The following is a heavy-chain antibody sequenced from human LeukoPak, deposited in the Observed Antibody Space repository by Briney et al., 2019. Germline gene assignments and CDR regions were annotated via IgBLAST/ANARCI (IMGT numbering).Heavy chain of an antibody. CDR2: INHSGRA. J-gene: IGHJ5*01. CDR1: GFTFSNNA. Sequence: GSLRLSCAASGFTFSNNAMSWVRQPPGKGLEWIGEINHSGRANCKPSLKSRVTISVDTSKNQFSLRLTSVTAADTAVYYCARGPPPGATAYGVVDSWAQGTLVSVSS. CDR3: ARGPPPGATAYGVVDS. D-gene: IGHD3-10*01. V-gene: IGHV4-34*01.